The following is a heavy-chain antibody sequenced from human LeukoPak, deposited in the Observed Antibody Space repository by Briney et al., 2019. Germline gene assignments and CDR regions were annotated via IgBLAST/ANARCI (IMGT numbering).Heavy chain of an antibody. V-gene: IGHV4-39*02. D-gene: IGHD4-17*01. CDR3: ASRPPDYGDLFDY. CDR2: IYYSGST. J-gene: IGHJ4*02. CDR1: GGSLSSRNYY. Sequence: PSETLSITCTVSGGSLSSRNYYWGWIRQPPGKGLEWIGTIYYSGSTYYNPSLKSRVTISVDTSKNHFSLRLSSVTAADTAVYYCASRPPDYGDLFDYWGQGTLVTVSS.